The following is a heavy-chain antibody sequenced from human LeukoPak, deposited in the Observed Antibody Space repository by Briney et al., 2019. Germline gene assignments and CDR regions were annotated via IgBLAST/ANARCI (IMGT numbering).Heavy chain of an antibody. V-gene: IGHV4-34*01. Sequence: PSETLSLTCAVYGGSFSGCYWSWIRQPPGKGLEWIGEINHSGSTNYNPSLKSRVTISVDTSKNQFSLKLSSVTAADTAVYYCARHRVRVRKPLYFDYWGQGTLVTVSS. J-gene: IGHJ4*02. CDR1: GGSFSGCY. CDR3: ARHRVRVRKPLYFDY. D-gene: IGHD3-10*01. CDR2: INHSGST.